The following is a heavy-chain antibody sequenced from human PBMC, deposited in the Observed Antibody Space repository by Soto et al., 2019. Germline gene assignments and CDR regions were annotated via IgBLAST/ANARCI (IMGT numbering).Heavy chain of an antibody. CDR2: MNPNSGNT. D-gene: IGHD1-20*01. V-gene: IGHV1-8*01. Sequence: ASVKVSCKASGYTFTSYDINWVRQATGQGLEWMGWMNPNSGNTGYAQKFQGRVTITRDTSVSTAYMELSSLRSEDTAVYYCARFGLSYNLIRAPATYCYGLDVWGQGTTVTVSS. CDR1: GYTFTSYD. J-gene: IGHJ6*02. CDR3: ARFGLSYNLIRAPATYCYGLDV.